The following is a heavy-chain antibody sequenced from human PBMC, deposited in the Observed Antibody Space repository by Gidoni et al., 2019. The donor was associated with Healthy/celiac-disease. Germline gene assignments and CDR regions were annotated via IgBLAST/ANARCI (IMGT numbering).Heavy chain of an antibody. CDR2: ISYDGSNK. V-gene: IGHV3-30-3*01. J-gene: IGHJ4*02. D-gene: IGHD3-9*01. Sequence: QVQLVESGGGVVQPGRSLRLSCAASGFTFRSYAMHWVRQAPGKGLEWVAVISYDGSNKYYAYSVKGRFTISRDNSKNTLYLQMNSLRAEDTAVYYCARDPYDILTCAFDYWGQGTLVTVSS. CDR3: ARDPYDILTCAFDY. CDR1: GFTFRSYA.